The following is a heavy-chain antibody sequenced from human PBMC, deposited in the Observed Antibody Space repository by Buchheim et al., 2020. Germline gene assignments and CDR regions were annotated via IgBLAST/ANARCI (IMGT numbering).Heavy chain of an antibody. CDR3: ARGSFTAIDF. CDR2: IYNSGST. V-gene: IGHV4-59*01. CDR1: GGSISSFF. D-gene: IGHD3-16*01. J-gene: IGHJ4*02. Sequence: QVHLQESGPGLVKPSETLSLTCTVSGGSISSFFWSWIRQPPGGGLEWIGYIYNSGSTNYNPSLKSRVTISVDTSKNQFSLNLNAVTAADTAVFYCARGSFTAIDFWGQGTL.